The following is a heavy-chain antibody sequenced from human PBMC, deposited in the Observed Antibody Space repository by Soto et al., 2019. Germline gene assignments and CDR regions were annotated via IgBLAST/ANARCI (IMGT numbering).Heavy chain of an antibody. Sequence: QVQLVQSGAEVKKPGASVKVSCKASGYTFTGYYMHWVRQAPGQGLEWMGWINPNSGGTNYAQKFQGWVTMTRDTSIITAYMELSRLRSDDTAVYYCARAGLVAATPNDAFDIWGQGTMVTVSS. CDR2: INPNSGGT. CDR3: ARAGLVAATPNDAFDI. D-gene: IGHD2-15*01. CDR1: GYTFTGYY. J-gene: IGHJ3*02. V-gene: IGHV1-2*04.